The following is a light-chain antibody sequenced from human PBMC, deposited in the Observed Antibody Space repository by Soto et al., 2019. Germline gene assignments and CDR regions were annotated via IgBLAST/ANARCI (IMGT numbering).Light chain of an antibody. J-gene: IGKJ1*01. CDR2: GAS. Sequence: EIVMTQSPATLSVSPGETATLSCRASQSVSSDLAWYQQKPGQAPRLLIYGASTRATGIPARFSGSGSGTEFTLTISSLQSEDFAVYYCQQYNNWTPWTLGQGSKVEIK. V-gene: IGKV3-15*01. CDR1: QSVSSD. CDR3: QQYNNWTPWT.